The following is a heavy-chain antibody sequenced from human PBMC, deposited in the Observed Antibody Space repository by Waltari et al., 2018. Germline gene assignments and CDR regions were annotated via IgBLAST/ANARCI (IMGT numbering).Heavy chain of an antibody. Sequence: EVQLVESGGVVVQPGGSLRLSCAASGFTFDDYTMHWVRQAPGKGLEWVSLISWDCGSTYYADSVKGRFTISRDNSKNSLYLQMNSLRTEDTALYYCAKDMMATIRIPYYYYGMDVWGQGTTVTVSS. D-gene: IGHD5-12*01. CDR3: AKDMMATIRIPYYYYGMDV. CDR1: GFTFDDYT. CDR2: ISWDCGST. V-gene: IGHV3-43*01. J-gene: IGHJ6*02.